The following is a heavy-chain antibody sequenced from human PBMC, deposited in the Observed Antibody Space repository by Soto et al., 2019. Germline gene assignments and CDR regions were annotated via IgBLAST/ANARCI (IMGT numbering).Heavy chain of an antibody. Sequence: ASVKVSCKASGGTFSKNTISWVRQAPGQGLEWMGGIMPVFGRPNTAQKFQGRVTIAADEYTRTAYMELSRLKSDDTAVYYCARQFDYDTSGYYYAYWGQGTQVTVS. CDR1: GGTFSKNT. CDR2: IMPVFGRP. D-gene: IGHD3-22*01. CDR3: ARQFDYDTSGYYYAY. J-gene: IGHJ4*02. V-gene: IGHV1-69*13.